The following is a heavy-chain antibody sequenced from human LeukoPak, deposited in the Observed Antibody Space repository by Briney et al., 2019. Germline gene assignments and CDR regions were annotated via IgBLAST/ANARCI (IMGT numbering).Heavy chain of an antibody. Sequence: GGSLRLSCAASGFTFSSYDMHWVRQVTGKGLEWISAIGTAGDTYYPGSVKGRFTISRENAKNSLYLQMNSLRAGDTAVYYCARSTYSSGWGASFDYWGQGTLVTVSS. CDR1: GFTFSSYD. D-gene: IGHD6-19*01. V-gene: IGHV3-13*01. CDR2: IGTAGDT. J-gene: IGHJ4*02. CDR3: ARSTYSSGWGASFDY.